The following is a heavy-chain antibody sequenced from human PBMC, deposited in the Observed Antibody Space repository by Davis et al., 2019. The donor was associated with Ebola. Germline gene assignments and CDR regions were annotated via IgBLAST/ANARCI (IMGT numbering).Heavy chain of an antibody. J-gene: IGHJ5*02. V-gene: IGHV3-30*03. CDR2: ISYDGSNK. Sequence: GESLKISCAASGFTFSSYGMHWVRQAPGKGLEWVAVISYDGSNKYYADSVKGRFTISRDNSKNTLYLQMNSLRAEDTAVYYCSGLGASSGWYLPWGQGTLATVSS. D-gene: IGHD6-19*01. CDR3: SGLGASSGWYLP. CDR1: GFTFSSYG.